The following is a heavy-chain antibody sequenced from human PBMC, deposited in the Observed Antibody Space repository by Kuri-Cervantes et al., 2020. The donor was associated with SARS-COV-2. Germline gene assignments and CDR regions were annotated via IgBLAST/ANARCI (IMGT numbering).Heavy chain of an antibody. CDR3: AGSYFWSDNGSGCYYYYYYMDV. D-gene: IGHD3-3*01. J-gene: IGHJ6*03. Sequence: GESLKISCAASGFTFSSYDMHWVRQAPGKGLEWVAFIRYDGSNKYYENSVKGQFTISRDNAKNSLYLQMNSLRAEDTAVYYCAGSYFWSDNGSGCYYYYYYMDVWGKGTTVTVSS. CDR2: IRYDGSNK. V-gene: IGHV3-30*02. CDR1: GFTFSSYD.